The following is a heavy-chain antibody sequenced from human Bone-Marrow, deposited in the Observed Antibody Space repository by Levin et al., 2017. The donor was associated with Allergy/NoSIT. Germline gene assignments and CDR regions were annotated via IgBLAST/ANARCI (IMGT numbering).Heavy chain of an antibody. J-gene: IGHJ4*02. CDR2: IWHDGSNE. V-gene: IGHV3-33*01. D-gene: IGHD3-9*01. CDR3: ARDWALTGIDEPTILTDH. Sequence: GESLKISCEASGFIFSNFAMHWVRQAPGKGLEWVAVIWHDGSNEYYLDSVKGRFIISRDNSKNKVYLQMNRLRAEDTGVYYCARDWALTGIDEPTILTDHWGQGTLVTVSS. CDR1: GFIFSNFA.